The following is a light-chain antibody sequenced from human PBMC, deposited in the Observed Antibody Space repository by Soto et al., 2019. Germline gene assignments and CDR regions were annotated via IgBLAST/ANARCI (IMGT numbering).Light chain of an antibody. J-gene: IGKJ2*01. V-gene: IGKV1-33*01. CDR1: QDITLY. CDR3: QQYDSRQNT. Sequence: DIQMTQSPSSLSASVGDRVTITCQASQDITLYLNWYQHKAGKAPNLLIHDVSTLETGVPARFSGRGSGRSFTLTIINLQPEDVATYYCQQYDSRQNTVVQGTKVDIK. CDR2: DVS.